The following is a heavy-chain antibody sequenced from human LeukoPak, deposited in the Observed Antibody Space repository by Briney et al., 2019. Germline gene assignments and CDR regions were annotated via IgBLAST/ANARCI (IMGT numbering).Heavy chain of an antibody. J-gene: IGHJ4*02. CDR3: ARTYYSDSSGYRHLDY. CDR1: RFTFSSYS. CDR2: ISSFGSYI. V-gene: IGHV3-21*01. Sequence: GGSLRLSCAASRFTFSSYSMNWVRQAPGKGLEWVSSISSFGSYIYYADSVKGRSTISRDNAKNSLSLQMNSLRAEDTAVYYCARTYYSDSSGYRHLDYWGQGTLVTVSS. D-gene: IGHD3-22*01.